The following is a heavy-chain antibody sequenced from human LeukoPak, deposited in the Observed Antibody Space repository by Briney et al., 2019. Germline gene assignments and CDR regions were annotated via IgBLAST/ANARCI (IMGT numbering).Heavy chain of an antibody. V-gene: IGHV1-2*02. J-gene: IGHJ4*02. CDR3: ARDRSSGWYYFNY. CDR1: GYTVTVYY. Sequence: ASVKVSCKSSGYTVTVYYMNWVRQAPGQGLEWMGWINPNSGGTNYAQQFQGRVTMTRDTSISTAYMELSRLRSDDTAVYYCARDRSSGWYYFNYWGQGTLVTVSS. CDR2: INPNSGGT. D-gene: IGHD6-19*01.